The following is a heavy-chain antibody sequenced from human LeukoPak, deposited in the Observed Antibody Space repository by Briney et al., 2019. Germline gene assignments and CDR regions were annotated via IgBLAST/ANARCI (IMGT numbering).Heavy chain of an antibody. V-gene: IGHV3-21*01. J-gene: IGHJ6*03. CDR3: ARTPGERYCSGGSCYFHYYYMDV. D-gene: IGHD2-15*01. CDR2: ISSSSDYI. CDR1: GFTFSTYS. Sequence: GGSLRLSCAASGFTFSTYSMNWVRQAPGRGLEWVSSISSSSDYIYYADSVKGRFSITRDNARNSLYLQMNSLRAEDTAVYYCARTPGERYCSGGSCYFHYYYMDVWGKGTTVTVS.